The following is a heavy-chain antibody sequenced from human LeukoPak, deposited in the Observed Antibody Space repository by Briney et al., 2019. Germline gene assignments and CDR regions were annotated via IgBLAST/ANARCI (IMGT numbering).Heavy chain of an antibody. Sequence: ATVKISCRASGYTFTDYNIHWVLFAPGRGPAWMGRIDTEDGETIYAEKFQGRVTITADTSTDTAYMELTSLRSEDTAVYFCTTDRIERSFDVWGKGTAVTVSS. CDR3: TTDRIERSFDV. CDR1: GYTFTDYN. D-gene: IGHD3-16*02. V-gene: IGHV1-69-2*01. J-gene: IGHJ6*04. CDR2: IDTEDGET.